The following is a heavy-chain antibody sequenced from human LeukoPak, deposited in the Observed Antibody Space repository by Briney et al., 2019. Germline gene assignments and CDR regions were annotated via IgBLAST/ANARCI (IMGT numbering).Heavy chain of an antibody. V-gene: IGHV1-69*05. J-gene: IGHJ4*02. Sequence: SVKVSCKASGGTFSSYAISWVRQAPGQGLEWMGGIIPIFGTANYTQKFQGRVTITTDESTSTAYMELSSLRSEDTAVYYCARESTVTIGFDYWGQGTLVTVSS. CDR2: IIPIFGTA. D-gene: IGHD4-17*01. CDR1: GGTFSSYA. CDR3: ARESTVTIGFDY.